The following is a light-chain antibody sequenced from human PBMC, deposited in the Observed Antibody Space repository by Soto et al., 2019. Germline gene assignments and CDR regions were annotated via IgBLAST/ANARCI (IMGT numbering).Light chain of an antibody. CDR2: EVT. CDR1: SSDVGSYDY. V-gene: IGLV2-14*01. Sequence: QSALTQPASVSGSPGQSITISCTGTSSDVGSYDYVSWYQQHAGKAPKLMIFEVTNRPSGVSARFSGSKSGNTATLTISGLRAEDEADYYCSSYSTTKIPRVFGTGTKLTVL. J-gene: IGLJ1*01. CDR3: SSYSTTKIPRV.